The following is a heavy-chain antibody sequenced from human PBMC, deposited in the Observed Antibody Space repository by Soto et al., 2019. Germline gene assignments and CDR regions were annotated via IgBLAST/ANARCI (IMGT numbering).Heavy chain of an antibody. V-gene: IGHV1-69*01. J-gene: IGHJ3*02. D-gene: IGHD2-21*01. Sequence: QVPRKGLEWMGGIIPIFGTANYAQKFQGRVTITADESTSTAYMELSSLRSEDTAVYYCARGSRTLSIPPQDPAFDIPAQRTTVTVS. CDR3: ARGSRTLSIPPQDPAFDI. CDR2: IIPIFGTA.